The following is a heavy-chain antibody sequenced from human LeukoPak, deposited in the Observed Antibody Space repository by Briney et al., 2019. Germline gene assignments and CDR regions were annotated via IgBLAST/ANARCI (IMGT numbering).Heavy chain of an antibody. CDR2: ISWNSGNI. Sequence: GGSLRLSCAASGFTLDDYAMHWVRQAPGKGLEWVSGISWNSGNIGYADSVRGRFTISRDNAKNSLYLQMNSLRAEDTALYYCAKGQAGGYTYGYMVIGDSYFDYWGQGTLVTVSS. V-gene: IGHV3-9*01. J-gene: IGHJ4*02. CDR3: AKGQAGGYTYGYMVIGDSYFDY. D-gene: IGHD5-18*01. CDR1: GFTLDDYA.